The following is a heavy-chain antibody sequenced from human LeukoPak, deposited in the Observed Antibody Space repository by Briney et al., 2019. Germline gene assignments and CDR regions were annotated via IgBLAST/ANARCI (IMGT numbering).Heavy chain of an antibody. D-gene: IGHD3-22*01. V-gene: IGHV3-21*01. CDR2: ISSSSSYI. J-gene: IGHJ4*02. Sequence: PGGSLRLSCAASGFTFSSYSMNWVRQAPGEGLEWVSSISSSSSYIYYADSVKGRFTISRDNAKNSLYLQMNSLRAEDTAVHYCARGVTMIVVVSDYWGQGTLVTVSS. CDR3: ARGVTMIVVVSDY. CDR1: GFTFSSYS.